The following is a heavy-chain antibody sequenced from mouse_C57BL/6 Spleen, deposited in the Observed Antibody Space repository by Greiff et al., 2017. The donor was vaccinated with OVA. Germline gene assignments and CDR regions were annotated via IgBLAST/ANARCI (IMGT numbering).Heavy chain of an antibody. CDR2: ISDGGSYT. CDR3: AREGGITTEFDY. D-gene: IGHD1-1*01. Sequence: EVKLVESGGGLVKPGGSLKLSCAASGFTFSSYAMSWVRQTPEKRLEWVATISDGGSYTYYPDNVKGRFTISRDNAKNNLYLQMSHLKSEDTAMYYCAREGGITTEFDYWGQGTTLTVSS. V-gene: IGHV5-4*01. J-gene: IGHJ2*01. CDR1: GFTFSSYA.